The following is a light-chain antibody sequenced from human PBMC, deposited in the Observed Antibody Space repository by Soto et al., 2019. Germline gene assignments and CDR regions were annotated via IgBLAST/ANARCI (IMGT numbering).Light chain of an antibody. CDR2: GAS. V-gene: IGKV3-20*01. CDR1: QSVSSSY. J-gene: IGKJ1*01. CDR3: QQFDTSRWT. Sequence: EIVLTQSPGTLSLSPGERATLSCRASQSVSSSYLAWYQQKPGQAPRLLIYGASSRATGIPDRFSGSGSGTDFTLTTSRLEPEDFAVYYCQQFDTSRWTFGQGTKVEIK.